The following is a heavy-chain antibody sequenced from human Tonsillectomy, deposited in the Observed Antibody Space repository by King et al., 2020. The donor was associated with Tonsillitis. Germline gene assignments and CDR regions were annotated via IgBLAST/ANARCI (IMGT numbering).Heavy chain of an antibody. CDR2: IRYDGSNK. D-gene: IGHD3-3*01. CDR3: AKGDLYYDFDQGAVDN. Sequence: QLVQSGGGVVQPGGSLRLSCAASGFTFSGYVMHWVRQAPGKGLEWVAFIRYDGSNKYYADSVKGRFTISRDNSKNTLYLQMNSLRAEDTAVYYCAKGDLYYDFDQGAVDNWGQGTVVTVSS. V-gene: IGHV3-30*02. CDR1: GFTFSGYV. J-gene: IGHJ3*02.